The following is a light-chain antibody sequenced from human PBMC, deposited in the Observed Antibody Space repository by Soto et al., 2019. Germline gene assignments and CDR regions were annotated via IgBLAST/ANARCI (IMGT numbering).Light chain of an antibody. J-gene: IGLJ2*01. CDR3: QSYDSSLDVV. CDR2: GNS. Sequence: QSVLTQPPSVSGAPGQRVTISCTGSSSNIGAGYDVHWYQQLPGTAPKLLIYGNSNRPSGVPDRFSGSKSGTSASLAITGLQAEDEAVYYCQSYDSSLDVVFGGGTQLTVL. CDR1: SSNIGAGYD. V-gene: IGLV1-40*01.